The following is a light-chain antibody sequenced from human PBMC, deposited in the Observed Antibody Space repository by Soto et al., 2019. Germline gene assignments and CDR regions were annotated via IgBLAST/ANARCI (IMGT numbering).Light chain of an antibody. V-gene: IGKV3-11*01. CDR1: QSVSSY. CDR3: QQRSNWPIT. Sequence: EIVLTQSPATLSLSSGERATLSWGASQSVSSYLAWYQQKPGQAPRLLIYDASNRATGIPARFSGSGSGTDFNLTISSLETEDFAVYYCQQRSNWPITFGQGTRLEIK. J-gene: IGKJ5*01. CDR2: DAS.